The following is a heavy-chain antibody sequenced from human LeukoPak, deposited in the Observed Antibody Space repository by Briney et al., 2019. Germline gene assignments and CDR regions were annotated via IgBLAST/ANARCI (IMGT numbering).Heavy chain of an antibody. D-gene: IGHD3-9*01. CDR3: ARNSLYYDILTGSPDY. J-gene: IGHJ4*02. V-gene: IGHV3-74*01. Sequence: QPGGSLRLSCAASGFTFSSYWMHWVRQAPGKGLVWVSRISSDGSSTNYADSVKGRFTISRDNSKNTLYLQMNSLRAEDTAVYYCARNSLYYDILTGSPDYWGQGTLVTVSS. CDR2: ISSDGSST. CDR1: GFTFSSYW.